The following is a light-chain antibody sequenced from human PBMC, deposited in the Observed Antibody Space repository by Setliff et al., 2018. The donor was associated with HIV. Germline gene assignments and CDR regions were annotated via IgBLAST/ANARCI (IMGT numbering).Light chain of an antibody. CDR2: DVT. CDR1: SSDVGGYDF. J-gene: IGLJ1*01. CDR3: ASYRSPATYV. V-gene: IGLV2-14*03. Sequence: QSVLTQPASVSGSPGQSITISCIGTSSDVGGYDFVSWYQQRPGKAPKLIIFDVTERPSGVSHRFSGPKSGNTASLTISGLQTEDEADYFCASYRSPATYVFGIGTKGTVL.